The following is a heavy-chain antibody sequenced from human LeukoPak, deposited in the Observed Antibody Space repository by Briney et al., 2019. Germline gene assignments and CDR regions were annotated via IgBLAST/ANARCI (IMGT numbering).Heavy chain of an antibody. J-gene: IGHJ6*02. CDR3: AKYGHGSSSSCLSVYYYYGMDV. CDR1: GFTFSSYA. Sequence: GRSLRLSCPAAGFTFSSYAMSCVRQAPGNGLEWVSAISGSGGSTYYADSVKGRFTISRDNSKNTLYLQMNSMRAEDTAVYYCAKYGHGSSSSCLSVYYYYGMDVWGQGTTVTVSS. CDR2: ISGSGGST. D-gene: IGHD2-2*01. V-gene: IGHV3-23*01.